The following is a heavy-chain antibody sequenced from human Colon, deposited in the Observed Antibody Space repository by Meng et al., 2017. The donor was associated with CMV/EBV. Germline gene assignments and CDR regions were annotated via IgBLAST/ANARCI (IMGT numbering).Heavy chain of an antibody. V-gene: IGHV4-4*02. Sequence: SSSNWWSWVRQPPGKGLEWIGEIYHSGSTNYNPSLKSRVTISVDKSKNQFSLKLSSVTAADTAVYYCARVQQDYDYVWGSYSNWFDPWGQGTLVTVSS. J-gene: IGHJ5*02. CDR1: SSSNW. CDR3: ARVQQDYDYVWGSYSNWFDP. CDR2: IYHSGST. D-gene: IGHD3-16*01.